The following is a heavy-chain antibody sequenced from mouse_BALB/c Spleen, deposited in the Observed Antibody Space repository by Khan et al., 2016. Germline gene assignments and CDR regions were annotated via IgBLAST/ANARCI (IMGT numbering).Heavy chain of an antibody. V-gene: IGHV1S41*01. J-gene: IGHJ3*01. CDR2: IAPGSGST. Sequence: DLVKPGASVKLSCKASGYTFTSYWINWIKQRPGQGLEWIGRIAPGSGSTYYNEMFKGKATLTEDTSSSTAYFQLSSLSSEDSAVYFCARDGYSSWFAYWGQGTLVTVSA. D-gene: IGHD2-3*01. CDR1: GYTFTSYW. CDR3: ARDGYSSWFAY.